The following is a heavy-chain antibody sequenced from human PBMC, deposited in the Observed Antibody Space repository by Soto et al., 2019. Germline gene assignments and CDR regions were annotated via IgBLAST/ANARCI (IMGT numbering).Heavy chain of an antibody. D-gene: IGHD5-18*01. CDR2: INPSGGST. J-gene: IGHJ6*02. CDR3: AREGERIQLWSPDYYYYYGMDV. Sequence: ASVKVSCKASGYTFTSYYMHWVRLAPGQGLEWMGIINPSGGSTSYAQKFQGRVTMTRDTSTSTVYMELSSLRSEDTAVYYCAREGERIQLWSPDYYYYYGMDVWGQGTTVTVSS. CDR1: GYTFTSYY. V-gene: IGHV1-46*01.